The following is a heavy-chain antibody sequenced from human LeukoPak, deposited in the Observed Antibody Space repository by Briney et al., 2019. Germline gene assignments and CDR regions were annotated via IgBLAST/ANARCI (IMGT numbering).Heavy chain of an antibody. Sequence: SETLSLTCSVSNDSIRNYYWSRIRQPPGKVLEWIGYIYHTGNTNYNPSLKSRLTMSIDTSKNQFSLNLNSVTAADTAVYYCARGNYGSGSYYVVDFDYWGQGTLVTVSS. J-gene: IGHJ4*02. CDR1: NDSIRNYY. D-gene: IGHD3-10*01. CDR2: IYHTGNT. V-gene: IGHV4-59*01. CDR3: ARGNYGSGSYYVVDFDY.